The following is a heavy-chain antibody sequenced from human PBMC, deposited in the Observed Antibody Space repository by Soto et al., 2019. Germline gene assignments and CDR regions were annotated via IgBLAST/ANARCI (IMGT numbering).Heavy chain of an antibody. Sequence: PGGSLRLSCAASGFTFSSYGMHWVHQAPGKGLEWVAVISYDGSNKYYADSVKGRFTISRDNSKNTLYLQMNSLRAEDTAVYYCAKYETYYYGSGALDYWGQGTLVTVSS. J-gene: IGHJ4*02. CDR1: GFTFSSYG. D-gene: IGHD3-10*01. CDR3: AKYETYYYGSGALDY. V-gene: IGHV3-30*18. CDR2: ISYDGSNK.